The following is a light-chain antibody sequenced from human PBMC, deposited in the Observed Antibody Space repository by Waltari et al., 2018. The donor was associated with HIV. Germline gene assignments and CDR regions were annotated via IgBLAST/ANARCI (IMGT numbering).Light chain of an antibody. CDR3: LLSYSGARPAI. V-gene: IGLV7-46*01. CDR1: SGPVTSGHH. CDR2: DAN. J-gene: IGLJ2*01. Sequence: QAVVTQEPATTVSPGGRVTLTCGSSSGPVTSGHHPHWFQKEPGHAPRALIYDANNRQSWTPARFSGSLLGGKAALTLSDAQPEDEADYFCLLSYSGARPAIFGGGTKLSVL.